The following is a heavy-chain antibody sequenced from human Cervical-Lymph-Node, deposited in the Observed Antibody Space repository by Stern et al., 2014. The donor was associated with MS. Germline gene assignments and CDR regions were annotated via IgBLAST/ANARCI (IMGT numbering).Heavy chain of an antibody. D-gene: IGHD5/OR15-5a*01. CDR1: GYTFIRYY. V-gene: IGHV1-46*01. J-gene: IGHJ6*02. Sequence: HVQLVQSGAQGKKPGASVKVSCKGSGYTFIRYYIQWVRQDTGQGLEWMGIVNANGGSARYAQKFQGRVTMASDTSTSTVSMELSSLRSEDTAVYYCATLYDSSGNYGMEVWGQGTTVIVSS. CDR3: ATLYDSSGNYGMEV. CDR2: VNANGGSA.